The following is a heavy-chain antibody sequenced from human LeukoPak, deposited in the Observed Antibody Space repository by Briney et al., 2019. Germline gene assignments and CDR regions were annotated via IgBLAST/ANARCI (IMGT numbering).Heavy chain of an antibody. V-gene: IGHV4-39*07. CDR2: MYYSGST. CDR1: GDSISSSNSY. CDR3: ARGDSSGYDCRDYFDY. Sequence: SETLSLTCTVSGDSISSSNSYWGWIRQPPGKGLEWIGSMYYSGSTNYNPSLKSRVTISGDTSKSQCFLKLSSVTAADTAVYYCARGDSSGYDCRDYFDYWAQGTLVTVSS. J-gene: IGHJ4*02. D-gene: IGHD3-22*01.